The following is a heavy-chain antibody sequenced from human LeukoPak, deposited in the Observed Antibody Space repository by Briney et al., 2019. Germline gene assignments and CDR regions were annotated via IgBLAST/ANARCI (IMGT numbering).Heavy chain of an antibody. V-gene: IGHV1-69*13. J-gene: IGHJ3*02. D-gene: IGHD3-22*01. CDR2: IIPIFGTA. CDR1: GGTFSSYA. CDR3: ARDAGITMIVGDAFDI. Sequence: ASVKVSCKASGGTFSSYAISWVRQAPGQGLEWMGGIIPIFGTANYAQKFQGRVTITADESTSTAYMELSSLRSDDTAVYYCARDAGITMIVGDAFDIWGQGTMVTVSS.